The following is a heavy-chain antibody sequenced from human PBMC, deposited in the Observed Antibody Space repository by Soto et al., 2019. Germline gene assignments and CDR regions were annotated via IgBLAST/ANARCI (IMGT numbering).Heavy chain of an antibody. V-gene: IGHV1-46*01. CDR2: INPSGGST. Sequence: AASVKVSCKASGYTFTSYYMHWVRQAPGQGLEWMGIINPSGGSTSYAQKFQGRVTMTRDTSTSTVYMELSSLRSEDTAVYYCARDGAPRYYDSSGYYYPEYFQHWGQGTLVTVSS. J-gene: IGHJ1*01. CDR1: GYTFTSYY. D-gene: IGHD3-22*01. CDR3: ARDGAPRYYDSSGYYYPEYFQH.